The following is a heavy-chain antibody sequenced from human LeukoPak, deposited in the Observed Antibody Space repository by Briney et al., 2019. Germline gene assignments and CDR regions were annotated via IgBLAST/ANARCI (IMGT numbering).Heavy chain of an antibody. CDR3: ARHGYYFDSSGYLGYWFDP. J-gene: IGHJ5*02. Sequence: SETLSLTSTVSGASISSYYWSWIRQPPGKGLEWIGYIYYSGNTNYNPSLKSRVTISVDTSKNQFSLMLSSVTAADTAVYYCARHGYYFDSSGYLGYWFDPWGQGTLVTVSS. CDR2: IYYSGNT. CDR1: GASISSYY. D-gene: IGHD3-22*01. V-gene: IGHV4-59*08.